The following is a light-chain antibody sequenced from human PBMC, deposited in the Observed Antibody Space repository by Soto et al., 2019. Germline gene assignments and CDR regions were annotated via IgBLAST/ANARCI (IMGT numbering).Light chain of an antibody. J-gene: IGLJ1*01. CDR2: EVN. V-gene: IGLV2-23*02. CDR1: SSDVGNYNL. Sequence: QSALTQPASVSGSPGKSITLSCTGTSSDVGNYNLVFWYQQHPGKAPKLMIYEVNKRPSGVSNRFSGSKSGNTASLTISGLQAEDEADYYCCSNGDAITTYVFGAGTEVTVL. CDR3: CSNGDAITTYV.